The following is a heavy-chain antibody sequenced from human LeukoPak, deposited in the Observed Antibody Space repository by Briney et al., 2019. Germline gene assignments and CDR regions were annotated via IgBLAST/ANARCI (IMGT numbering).Heavy chain of an antibody. Sequence: GGSLKLSCAASGFTFSSYAMSWVRQAPGKGLEWVSAISGSGGSTYYADSVKGRFTISRDNSKNTLYLQMNSLRAEDTAVYYCAGTYDSNGLDQYYFDYWGQGTLVTVSS. CDR1: GFTFSSYA. CDR3: AGTYDSNGLDQYYFDY. CDR2: ISGSGGST. J-gene: IGHJ4*02. D-gene: IGHD3-22*01. V-gene: IGHV3-23*01.